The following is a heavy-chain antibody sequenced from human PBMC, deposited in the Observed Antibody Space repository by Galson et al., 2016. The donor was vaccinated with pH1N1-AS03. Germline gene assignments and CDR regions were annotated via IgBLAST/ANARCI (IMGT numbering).Heavy chain of an antibody. D-gene: IGHD3-10*01. J-gene: IGHJ6*02. V-gene: IGHV1-2*02. CDR1: GYIFSDYY. CDR2: ININDGVT. Sequence: SVKVSCKASGYIFSDYYMHWVRQAPGRGLEWMAWININDGVTNYAQKFHGRVTMSRDTSISTAYMELSRLGSDDTAVYYCARGLKSMLRGVIDNYYGMDVWGRGTTVTVSS. CDR3: ARGLKSMLRGVIDNYYGMDV.